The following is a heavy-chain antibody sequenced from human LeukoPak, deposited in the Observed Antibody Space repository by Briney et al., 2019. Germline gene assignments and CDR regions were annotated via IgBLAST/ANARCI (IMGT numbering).Heavy chain of an antibody. Sequence: GGSLRLSCAASGFTFSSYAMSWVRQAPGKGLEWVSTFSGTSTNSYADAVKGRVTISRDNAKNTLYLQMNSLRAEDTAVYYCAKLKQWQPQRYFFEYWGQGALVTVAS. CDR2: FSGTSTN. CDR3: AKLKQWQPQRYFFEY. CDR1: GFTFSSYA. J-gene: IGHJ4*02. D-gene: IGHD6-19*01. V-gene: IGHV3-23*01.